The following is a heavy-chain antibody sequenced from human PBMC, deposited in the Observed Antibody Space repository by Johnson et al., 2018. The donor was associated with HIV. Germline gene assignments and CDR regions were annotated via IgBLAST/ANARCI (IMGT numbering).Heavy chain of an antibody. CDR2: INWNGGST. CDR1: GFTFDDYG. CDR3: ASEGALWSDAFDI. D-gene: IGHD1-26*01. Sequence: VQLVESGGGVVQPGRSLRLSCAASGFTFDDYGMSWVRQAPGKGLEWVSGINWNGGSTGYGDSVKGRFTISRDNAKNSLYLQMNSLRAEDTAVYYCASEGALWSDAFDIWGQGTMVTVSS. V-gene: IGHV3-20*04. J-gene: IGHJ3*02.